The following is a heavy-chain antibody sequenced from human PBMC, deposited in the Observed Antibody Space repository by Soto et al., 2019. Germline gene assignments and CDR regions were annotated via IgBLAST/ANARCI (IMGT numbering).Heavy chain of an antibody. D-gene: IGHD5-18*01. J-gene: IGHJ6*02. CDR3: AVGRKGGQLFTYYYYGMDV. Sequence: ASVKVSCKASGGTFSSYAISWVRQAPGQGLEWMGGIIPIFGTANYAQKFQGRVTITADESTSTAYMELSSLRSEDTAVYYCAVGRKGGQLFTYYYYGMDVWGQGTTVTVYS. CDR1: GGTFSSYA. V-gene: IGHV1-69*13. CDR2: IIPIFGTA.